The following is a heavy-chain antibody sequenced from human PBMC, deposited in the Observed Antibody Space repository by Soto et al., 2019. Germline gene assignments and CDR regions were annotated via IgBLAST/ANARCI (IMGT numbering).Heavy chain of an antibody. CDR2: IYYSGTS. J-gene: IGHJ5*02. D-gene: IGHD2-2*01. CDR3: ARLHCDSPNCVPLDP. Sequence: QLQLQESGPGLVKPSETLSLTCTVSGGSISDDTYYWGWIRQPPGKWLEWIGSIYYSGTSSYNPSLKSRVTMSVDTSKKQLSLRLSSVTAADTAVYYCARLHCDSPNCVPLDPWGQGTLVIVSS. V-gene: IGHV4-39*01. CDR1: GGSISDDTYY.